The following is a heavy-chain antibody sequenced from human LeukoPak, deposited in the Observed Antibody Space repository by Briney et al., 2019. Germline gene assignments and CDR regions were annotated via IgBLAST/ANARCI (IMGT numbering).Heavy chain of an antibody. D-gene: IGHD3-22*01. CDR2: INWNGGST. V-gene: IGHV3-20*04. CDR3: ARAKYYYDSSGYCD. J-gene: IGHJ4*02. Sequence: GVSLRLSCAASGFTFDDYGMIWVRQAPGKGLEWVSGINWNGGSTGYADSVKGRFTISRDNAKNSLYLQTNSLRAEDTALYYCARAKYYYDSSGYCDWGQGTLVTVSS. CDR1: GFTFDDYG.